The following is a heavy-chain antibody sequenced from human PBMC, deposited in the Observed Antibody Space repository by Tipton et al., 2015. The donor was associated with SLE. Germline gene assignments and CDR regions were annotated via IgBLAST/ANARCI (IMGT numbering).Heavy chain of an antibody. CDR3: AKDLSVITNYFDY. V-gene: IGHV3-23*01. J-gene: IGHJ4*02. D-gene: IGHD5/OR15-5a*01. CDR2: SSGYGGTS. CDR1: GFNFYKYA. Sequence: SLRLSCAASGFNFYKYAMNWVRQAPGKGLEWVSGSSGYGGTSFYADSVRGRFAVSRDNSKNSLYLQMNNLRTDDTAVYYCAKDLSVITNYFDYWGQGTLVTVSS.